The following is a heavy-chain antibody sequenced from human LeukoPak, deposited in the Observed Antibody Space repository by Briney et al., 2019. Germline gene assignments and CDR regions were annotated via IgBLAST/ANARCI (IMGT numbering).Heavy chain of an antibody. Sequence: GGSLRLSCAASGFTFRDSYMGWIRQAPGKGLEWISYISDIGTTTYYADAVKGQFTVSRDNARESLYLQMTSLRVEDTAVYYCVRTYLLWGQGTLVTVSS. CDR1: GFTFRDSY. V-gene: IGHV3-11*04. CDR2: ISDIGTTT. J-gene: IGHJ4*02. CDR3: VRTYLL.